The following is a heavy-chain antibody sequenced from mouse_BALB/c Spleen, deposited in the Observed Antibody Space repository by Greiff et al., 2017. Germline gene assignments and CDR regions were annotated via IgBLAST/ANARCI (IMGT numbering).Heavy chain of an antibody. Sequence: VQLQQSGAELVRPGASVTLSCKASGYTFTDYEMHWVKQTPVHGLEWIGAIDPETGGTAYNQKFKGKATLTADKSSSTAYMELRSLTSEDSAVYYCTRQPPFAYWGQGTLVTVSA. CDR1: GYTFTDYE. CDR3: TRQPPFAY. J-gene: IGHJ3*01. V-gene: IGHV1-15*01. CDR2: IDPETGGT.